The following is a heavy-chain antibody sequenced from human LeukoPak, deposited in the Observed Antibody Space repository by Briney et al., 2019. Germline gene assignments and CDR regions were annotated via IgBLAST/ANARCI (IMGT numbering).Heavy chain of an antibody. CDR2: ISGSGGST. V-gene: IGHV3-23*01. CDR3: AKVIGDYEDYYFDY. J-gene: IGHJ4*02. D-gene: IGHD4-17*01. Sequence: GGSLRLSCAASGFTFTKYWMTWVRRAPGKGLEWVSAISGSGGSTYYADSVKGRFTISRDNSKNTLYLQMNSLRAEDTAVYYCAKVIGDYEDYYFDYWGQGTLVTVSS. CDR1: GFTFTKYW.